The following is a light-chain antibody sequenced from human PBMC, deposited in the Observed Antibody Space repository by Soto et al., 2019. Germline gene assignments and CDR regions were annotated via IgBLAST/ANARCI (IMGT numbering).Light chain of an antibody. Sequence: EIVLTQSLATLSLSPGEVAALSFRASQSVSSYLAWYQQKPGQAPRLLIYGASTRATGIPARFSGSGPGTEFTLTISSLQSEHFAVYYCQQYNNWPRTFGQGTKVDI. CDR1: QSVSSY. CDR3: QQYNNWPRT. J-gene: IGKJ1*01. V-gene: IGKV3-15*01. CDR2: GAS.